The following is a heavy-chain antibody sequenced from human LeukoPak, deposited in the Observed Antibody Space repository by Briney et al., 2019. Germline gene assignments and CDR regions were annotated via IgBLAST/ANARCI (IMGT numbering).Heavy chain of an antibody. CDR3: AGGLQLWLRAFDI. CDR2: MNPNSGNT. D-gene: IGHD5-18*01. CDR1: GYTFTSYD. V-gene: IGHV1-8*03. Sequence: ASVKVSCKASGYTFTSYDINWVRQATGQGLEWMGWMNPNSGNTGYAQKFQGRVTITRNTSISTAYMELSSLRSEDTAVYYCAGGLQLWLRAFDIWGQGTMVTVSS. J-gene: IGHJ3*02.